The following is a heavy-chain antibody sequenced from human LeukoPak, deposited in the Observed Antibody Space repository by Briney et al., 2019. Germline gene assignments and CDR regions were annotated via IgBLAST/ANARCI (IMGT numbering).Heavy chain of an antibody. CDR1: GGTFSSYA. CDR2: IIPIFGTA. CDR3: ARDIAVAGSHWFDP. V-gene: IGHV1-69*05. Sequence: ASVKVSCKASGGTFSSYAISWVRQAPGQGLEWMGGIIPIFGTANYAQKFQGRVTITTDESTSTAYMELSSLRSEDTAVYYCARDIAVAGSHWFDPWGQGTLVTVSS. J-gene: IGHJ5*02. D-gene: IGHD6-19*01.